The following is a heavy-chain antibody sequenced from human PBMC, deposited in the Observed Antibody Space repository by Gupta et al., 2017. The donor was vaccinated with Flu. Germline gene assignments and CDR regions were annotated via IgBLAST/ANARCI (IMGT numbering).Heavy chain of an antibody. Sequence: EVQLLESGGGLVQPGGSLRLSCAASGFTFSSYAMSWVLQAPGKGLEWFSAISGSGGSTYYADSVKGRFTISRDNSKNTLYLQMNSLRAEDTAVYYCARQYYYDSSGYYSFGYWGQGTLVTVSS. CDR3: ARQYYYDSSGYYSFGY. V-gene: IGHV3-23*01. J-gene: IGHJ4*02. CDR1: GFTFSSYA. CDR2: ISGSGGST. D-gene: IGHD3-22*01.